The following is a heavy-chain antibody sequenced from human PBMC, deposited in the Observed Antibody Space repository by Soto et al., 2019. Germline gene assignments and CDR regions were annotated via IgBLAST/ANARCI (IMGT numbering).Heavy chain of an antibody. CDR1: GFTFSSYA. Sequence: GGSLRLSCAASGFTFSSYAMSWVRQAPGKGLEWVSAISGSGGSTYYADSVKGRFTISRDNPKNTLYLQMNSLRAEDTAVYYCAKDLDLYYYYGMDVWGQGTTVTVSS. V-gene: IGHV3-23*01. J-gene: IGHJ6*02. CDR2: ISGSGGST. CDR3: AKDLDLYYYYGMDV. D-gene: IGHD1-1*01.